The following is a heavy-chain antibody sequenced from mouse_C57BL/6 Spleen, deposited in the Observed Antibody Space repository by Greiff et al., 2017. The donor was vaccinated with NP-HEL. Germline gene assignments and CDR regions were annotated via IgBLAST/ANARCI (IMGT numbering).Heavy chain of an antibody. CDR3: TGSGDYDDGSDY. CDR1: GFTFSNYW. CDR2: IRLKSDNYAT. J-gene: IGHJ2*01. Sequence: EVKLLESGGGLVQPGGSMKLSCVASGFTFSNYWMNWVRQSPEKGLEWVAQIRLKSDNYATHYAESVKGRFTISRDDSKSSVYLQMNNLRAEDTGIYYCTGSGDYDDGSDYWGQGTTLTVSS. D-gene: IGHD2-4*01. V-gene: IGHV6-3*01.